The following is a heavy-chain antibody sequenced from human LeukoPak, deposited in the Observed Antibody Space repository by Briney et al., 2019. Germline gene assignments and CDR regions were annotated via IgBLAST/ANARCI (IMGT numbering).Heavy chain of an antibody. CDR2: IYYSGST. J-gene: IGHJ4*02. CDR3: ARYARSTRYFDY. CDR1: GGSISSSSYY. Sequence: PSETLSLTCTVSGGSISSSSYYWGWIRQPPGKGLGWIGSIYYSGSTYYNPSLKSRVTISVDTSKNQFSLKLSSVTAADTAVYYCARYARSTRYFDYWGQGTLVTVSS. V-gene: IGHV4-39*01. D-gene: IGHD2-2*01.